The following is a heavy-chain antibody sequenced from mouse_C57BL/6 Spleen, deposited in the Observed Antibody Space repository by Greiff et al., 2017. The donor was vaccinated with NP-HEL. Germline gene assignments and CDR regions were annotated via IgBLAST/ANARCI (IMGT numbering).Heavy chain of an antibody. J-gene: IGHJ4*01. CDR2: ISSGSSTI. Sequence: DVHLVESGGGLVKPGGSLKLSCAASGFTFSDYGMHWVRQAPEKGLEWVAYISSGSSTIYYADTVKGRFTISRDNAKNTLFLQMTSLRSEDTAMYYCARLCSEAMDYWGQGTSVTVSS. D-gene: IGHD6-1*01. CDR3: ARLCSEAMDY. V-gene: IGHV5-17*01. CDR1: GFTFSDYG.